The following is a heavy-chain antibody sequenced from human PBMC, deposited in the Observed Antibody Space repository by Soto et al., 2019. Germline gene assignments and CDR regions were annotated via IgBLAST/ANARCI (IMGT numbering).Heavy chain of an antibody. CDR3: ARDWGLGDFWSGSPPGMDV. Sequence: ASVKVSCKASGGTFSSYAISWVRQAPGQGLEWMGGIIPIFGTANYAQKFQGRVTITADESTSTAYMELSSLRSEDTAVYYCARDWGLGDFWSGSPPGMDVWGQGTTVTVSS. CDR1: GGTFSSYA. CDR2: IIPIFGTA. J-gene: IGHJ6*02. D-gene: IGHD3-3*01. V-gene: IGHV1-69*13.